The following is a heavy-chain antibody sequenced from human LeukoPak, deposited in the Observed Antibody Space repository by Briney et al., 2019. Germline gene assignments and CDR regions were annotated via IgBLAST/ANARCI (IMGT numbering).Heavy chain of an antibody. CDR1: GGSISSYY. J-gene: IGHJ3*01. Sequence: SETLSLTCTVSGGSISSYYWSWIRQPPGKGLEWIGYIYYSGSTNYNPSLKSRVTISVDTSKNQFSLKLSSVTAADTAVYYCARTYYDYVWGSYRTGLDHAFDFWGQGTMVTVSS. V-gene: IGHV4-59*01. CDR2: IYYSGST. D-gene: IGHD3-16*02. CDR3: ARTYYDYVWGSYRTGLDHAFDF.